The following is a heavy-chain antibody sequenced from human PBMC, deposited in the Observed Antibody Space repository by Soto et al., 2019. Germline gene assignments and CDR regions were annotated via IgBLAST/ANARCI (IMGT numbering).Heavy chain of an antibody. Sequence: DVQLVESGGGLVQPGRSLRLSCAASGFTFDNYAMHWVRQAPGKGLEWVSGLNWNSGDIGYADSVKGRFTISRDNAENSLYLQMNSLRAEDTALYYCAKDMSGYPPYYFACWGQGTLVTVSS. CDR3: AKDMSGYPPYYFAC. J-gene: IGHJ4*02. V-gene: IGHV3-9*01. D-gene: IGHD3-3*01. CDR1: GFTFDNYA. CDR2: LNWNSGDI.